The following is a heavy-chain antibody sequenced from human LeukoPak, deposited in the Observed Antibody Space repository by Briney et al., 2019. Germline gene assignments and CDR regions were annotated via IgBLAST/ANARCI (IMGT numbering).Heavy chain of an antibody. CDR3: ATLRGGWFFEY. V-gene: IGHV3-53*01. J-gene: IGHJ4*02. CDR1: GFTVSSSY. CDR2: IYSGGST. D-gene: IGHD6-19*01. Sequence: PGGSLRLSCAASGFTVSSSYMSWVRQAPGKGLEWVSVIYSGGSTYYADSVEGRFTISRDNSKNTLYLQMNSLRAEDTAVYYCATLRGGWFFEYWAQGTLVNVSS.